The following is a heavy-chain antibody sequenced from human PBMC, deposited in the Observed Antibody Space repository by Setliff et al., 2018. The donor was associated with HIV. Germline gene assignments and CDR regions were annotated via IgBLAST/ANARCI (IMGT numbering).Heavy chain of an antibody. J-gene: IGHJ6*03. Sequence: PGGSLRLSCAASGFTFRSYAMSWVRQAPGKGLEWVAVIWYDRGNKYYADSVKGRFTISRDNSKNTLYLQMTSLRAEDTAVYYCARDWGVYPNYYYYMDVWGKGTTVTVSS. CDR1: GFTFRSYA. CDR2: IWYDRGNK. D-gene: IGHD3-16*01. V-gene: IGHV3-33*08. CDR3: ARDWGVYPNYYYYMDV.